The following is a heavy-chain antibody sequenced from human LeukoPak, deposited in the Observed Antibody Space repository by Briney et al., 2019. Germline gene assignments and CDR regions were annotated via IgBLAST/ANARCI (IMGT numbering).Heavy chain of an antibody. V-gene: IGHV4-38-2*02. Sequence: SETLSLTCTVSGYSISSGYYWGWIRQPPGKGLEWIGSIYHSGSTYYNPSLKSRVTISVDTSKNQFSLKLSSVTAADTAVYYCARTNFAGYSSSCCFDYWGQGTLVTVSS. J-gene: IGHJ4*02. D-gene: IGHD6-13*01. CDR1: GYSISSGYY. CDR2: IYHSGST. CDR3: ARTNFAGYSSSCCFDY.